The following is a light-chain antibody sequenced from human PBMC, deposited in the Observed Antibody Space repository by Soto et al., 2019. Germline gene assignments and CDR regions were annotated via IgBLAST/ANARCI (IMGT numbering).Light chain of an antibody. J-gene: IGKJ3*01. Sequence: EIVLAQSPATLSVSTGERATLSSRASRGISSNLAWYQQKPGQAPRLLIYDASTRATGIPDRFSGSGSGTDFTLTISRLEPEDFAVYYCQQYGGSFRVFGPRTKVDIK. CDR3: QQYGGSFRV. V-gene: IGKV3-20*01. CDR2: DAS. CDR1: RGISSN.